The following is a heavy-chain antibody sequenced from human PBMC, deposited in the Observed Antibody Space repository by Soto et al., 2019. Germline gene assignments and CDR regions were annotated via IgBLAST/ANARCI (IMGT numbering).Heavy chain of an antibody. V-gene: IGHV4-34*01. CDR2: INHSGST. CDR3: ASGDLTLYYFDY. J-gene: IGHJ4*02. Sequence: SETLSLTCGVYGGSFSGYYWSWIRQPPGKGLEWIGEINHSGSTNYNPSLKSRVTISVDTSKNQFSLKLSSVTAADTAVYYCASGDLTLYYFDYWGQGTLVTVSS. CDR1: GGSFSGYY.